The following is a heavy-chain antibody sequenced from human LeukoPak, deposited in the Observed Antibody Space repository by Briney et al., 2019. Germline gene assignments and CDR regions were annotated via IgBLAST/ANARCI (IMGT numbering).Heavy chain of an antibody. D-gene: IGHD3-22*01. CDR2: IYHSGST. Sequence: NPSETLSLTCTVSGYSISSGYYWGWIRPPPGKGLEWIGIIYHSGSTYYRPSLKSRVTISVDTSKNQFSLWLTSVTAADTAVYYCARHLTMIVVVTAYFDYWGQGTLVTVSS. CDR1: GYSISSGYY. V-gene: IGHV4-38-2*02. J-gene: IGHJ4*02. CDR3: ARHLTMIVVVTAYFDY.